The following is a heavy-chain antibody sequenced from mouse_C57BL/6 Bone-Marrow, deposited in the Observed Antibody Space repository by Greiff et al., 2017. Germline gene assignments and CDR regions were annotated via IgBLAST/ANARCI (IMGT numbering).Heavy chain of an antibody. Sequence: VQLQQPGAELVMPGASVKLSCKASGYTFTSYWMHWVKQRPGQGLEWIGEIDPSDSYTNYNQKFKGKSTLTVDKSSSTAYMQLSSLTSEDSAVYYCAREETGTGYFDYWGQGTTLTVSS. CDR2: IDPSDSYT. CDR1: GYTFTSYW. J-gene: IGHJ2*01. D-gene: IGHD4-1*01. V-gene: IGHV1-69*01. CDR3: AREETGTGYFDY.